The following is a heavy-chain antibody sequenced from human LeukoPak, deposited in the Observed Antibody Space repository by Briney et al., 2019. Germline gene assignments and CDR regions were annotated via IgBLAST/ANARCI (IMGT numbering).Heavy chain of an antibody. CDR3: AKILYYYDSRGFEDY. D-gene: IGHD3-22*01. Sequence: GRSLRLSCAASGFTFSTYGMHWVRQAPGKGLEWAAVISYDGSNKYYGDSVKGRFIISRDNSKNTLYLQMNSLRAEDTAVYYCAKILYYYDSRGFEDYWGQGTLVTVSS. CDR1: GFTFSTYG. V-gene: IGHV3-30*18. CDR2: ISYDGSNK. J-gene: IGHJ4*02.